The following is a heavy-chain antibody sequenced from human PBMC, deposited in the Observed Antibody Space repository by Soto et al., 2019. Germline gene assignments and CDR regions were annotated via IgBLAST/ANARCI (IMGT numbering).Heavy chain of an antibody. V-gene: IGHV1-46*01. CDR3: ARGGVYDYCSGWWGLDV. D-gene: IGHD3-3*01. Sequence: QVQLVQSGAEVKKPGASVKVSCTASGYIFTHHYMNWVRQAPGQGLEWMGIINPSGGHSYYAQKFQNRTTLTTYTSTSTVYVDLSSLTFEDTAVYYAARGGVYDYCSGWWGLDVWGQGTTVAVSS. CDR2: INPSGGHS. CDR1: GYIFTHHY. J-gene: IGHJ6*02.